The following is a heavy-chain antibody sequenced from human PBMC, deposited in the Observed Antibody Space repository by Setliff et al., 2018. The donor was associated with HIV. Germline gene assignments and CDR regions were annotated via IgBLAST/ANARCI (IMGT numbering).Heavy chain of an antibody. CDR2: ITYSGSA. V-gene: IGHV4-30-4*08. J-gene: IGHJ4*02. CDR1: GGSITSGDYH. Sequence: PSETLSLTCTVSGGSITSGDYHWNWIRQPPGKGLEWIGYITYSGSAYYNPSLKSRVTISIDTSNNQISLKLSSVTAADTAVYYCARGSKGGFFDYWGQGTLVTVSS. CDR3: ARGSKGGFFDY. D-gene: IGHD3-16*01.